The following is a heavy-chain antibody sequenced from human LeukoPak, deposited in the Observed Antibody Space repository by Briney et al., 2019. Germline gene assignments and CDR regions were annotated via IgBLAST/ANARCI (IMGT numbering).Heavy chain of an antibody. D-gene: IGHD2-21*02. CDR1: GYTFTGYY. CDR3: ASPEYGDFYFDY. Sequence: ASVKVSCKASGYTFTGYYMHWVRQAPGQGLEWMGWINPNSGGTNYAQKFACRVTMTRDTSISTVFMELRRLRSDDTAVYYCASPEYGDFYFDYWGQGTRVTVSS. V-gene: IGHV1-2*02. J-gene: IGHJ4*02. CDR2: INPNSGGT.